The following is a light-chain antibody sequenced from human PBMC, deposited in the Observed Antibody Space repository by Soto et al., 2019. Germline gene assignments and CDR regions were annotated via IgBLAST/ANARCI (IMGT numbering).Light chain of an antibody. V-gene: IGLV2-18*02. Sequence: QSVLTQPPSVSGSPGQSVTISCTGTSSDIGYHNRVSWYQQPPGTAPKLMIYEVSTRYSGVPDRFSGSKSGNTASLTISGLQAEDEADYYCGSFASSATLVFGGGTKVTVL. J-gene: IGLJ3*02. CDR3: GSFASSATLV. CDR1: SSDIGYHNR. CDR2: EVS.